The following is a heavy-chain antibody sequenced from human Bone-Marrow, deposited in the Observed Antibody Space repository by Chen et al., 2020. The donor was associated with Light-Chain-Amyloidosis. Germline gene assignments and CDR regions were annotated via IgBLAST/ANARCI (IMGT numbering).Heavy chain of an antibody. CDR2: IRYDGSNK. CDR1: GFTFSSYG. D-gene: IGHD3-10*01. V-gene: IGHV3-30*02. Sequence: GGGVVQPGGSLRLSCAASGFTFSSYGMHWVRQAPGKGLEWVAFIRYDGSNKYYADSVKGRFTISRDNSKNTLYLQMNSLRAEDTAVYYCAKEPSRHMVRGEPELDYWGKGTLVTVSS. CDR3: AKEPSRHMVRGEPELDY. J-gene: IGHJ4*02.